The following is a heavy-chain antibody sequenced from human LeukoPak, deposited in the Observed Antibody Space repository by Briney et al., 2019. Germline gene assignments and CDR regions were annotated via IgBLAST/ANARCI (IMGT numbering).Heavy chain of an antibody. V-gene: IGHV1-18*04. CDR1: GYTFTSYG. CDR3: ARTYTAMVTAYFDY. Sequence: ASVTVSCKASGYTFTSYGISWVRQAPGQGLEWMGWISAYNGNTNYAQKLQGRVTMTTDTSTSTAYMELRSLRSDDTAVYYCARTYTAMVTAYFDYWGQGTLVTVSS. J-gene: IGHJ4*02. CDR2: ISAYNGNT. D-gene: IGHD5-18*01.